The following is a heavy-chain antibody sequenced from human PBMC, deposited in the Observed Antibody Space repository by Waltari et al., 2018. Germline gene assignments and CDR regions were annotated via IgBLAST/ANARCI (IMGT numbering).Heavy chain of an antibody. D-gene: IGHD3-10*01. CDR2: ISYDGSNK. Sequence: QVQLVESGGGVVQPGRSLRLSCAASGFTFSSYAMHWVRQAPGKGLEWVAVISYDGSNKYYADSVKGRFTISRDNSKNTLYLQMNSLRAEDTAVYYCAREGEYGSGSATFDYWGQGTLVTVSS. J-gene: IGHJ4*02. V-gene: IGHV3-30*01. CDR1: GFTFSSYA. CDR3: AREGEYGSGSATFDY.